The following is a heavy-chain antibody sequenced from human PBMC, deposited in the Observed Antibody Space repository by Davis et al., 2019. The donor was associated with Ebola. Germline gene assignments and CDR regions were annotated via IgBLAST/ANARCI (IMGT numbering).Heavy chain of an antibody. CDR2: IIPIFGTA. D-gene: IGHD3-10*01. Sequence: SVKVSCKASGGTFSSYAISWVRQAPGQGLEWMGGIIPIFGTANYAQKFQGRVTITADESTSTAYMELSSLRSEDTAVYYCAGSPYYYGSGSYYTNWFDPWGQGTLVTVSS. CDR1: GGTFSSYA. J-gene: IGHJ5*02. CDR3: AGSPYYYGSGSYYTNWFDP. V-gene: IGHV1-69*13.